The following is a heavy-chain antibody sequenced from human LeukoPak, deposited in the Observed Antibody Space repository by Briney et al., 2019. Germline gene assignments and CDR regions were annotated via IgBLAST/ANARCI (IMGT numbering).Heavy chain of an antibody. CDR2: ISGSSSYI. CDR3: ARDLLAGWWFDP. D-gene: IGHD6-19*01. J-gene: IGHJ5*02. CDR1: GFTFSSYN. V-gene: IGHV3-21*01. Sequence: GGSLRLSCAASGFTFSSYNMNWVRHAPGKGLEWVSSISGSSSYIYYADSVKGRFTISRDNAKNSLYLQMNSLRAEDTAVYYCARDLLAGWWFDPWGQGTLVTVSS.